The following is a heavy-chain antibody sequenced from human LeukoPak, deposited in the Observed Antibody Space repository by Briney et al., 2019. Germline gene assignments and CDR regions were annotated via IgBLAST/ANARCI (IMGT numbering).Heavy chain of an antibody. J-gene: IGHJ4*02. V-gene: IGHV4-34*01. D-gene: IGHD1-1*01. CDR3: ARPNWNDLHFDY. Sequence: SETLSLTCAVYGGSFSGYYWSWIRQPPGKGLEWIGEINHSGSTNYNPSLKSRVTISVDTSKNQFSLRLSSVTAADTAVYYCARPNWNDLHFDYWGQGTLVTVSS. CDR2: INHSGST. CDR1: GGSFSGYY.